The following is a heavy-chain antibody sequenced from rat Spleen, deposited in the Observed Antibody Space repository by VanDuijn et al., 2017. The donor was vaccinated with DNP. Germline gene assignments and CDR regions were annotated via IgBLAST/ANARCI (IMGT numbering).Heavy chain of an antibody. Sequence: EVQLVESGGGLVQPGRSLKLSCAASGFTFSDYNMAWVRQAPKKGLEWVATIINDGSRTYYRDSVKGRFTISRDNAKNTLYLQMSSLRSEDTATYYCGKNTGYYFDHWGQGVMVTVSS. CDR2: IINDGSRT. CDR3: GKNTGYYFDH. D-gene: IGHD4-1*01. J-gene: IGHJ2*01. CDR1: GFTFSDYN. V-gene: IGHV5S10*01.